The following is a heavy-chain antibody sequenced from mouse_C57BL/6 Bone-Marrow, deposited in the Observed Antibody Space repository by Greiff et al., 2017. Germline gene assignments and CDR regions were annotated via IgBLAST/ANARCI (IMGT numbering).Heavy chain of an antibody. Sequence: LMEPGASVKMSCKASGYTFTDYYMNWVKQSHGKSLEWIGVINPYNGGTSYNQKFKGKATLTVDKSSSTAYMELNSLTSEDSAVYYCARGPYYYGSSPVYFDYWGQGTTLTVSS. CDR1: GYTFTDYY. J-gene: IGHJ2*01. D-gene: IGHD1-1*01. V-gene: IGHV1-19*01. CDR2: INPYNGGT. CDR3: ARGPYYYGSSPVYFDY.